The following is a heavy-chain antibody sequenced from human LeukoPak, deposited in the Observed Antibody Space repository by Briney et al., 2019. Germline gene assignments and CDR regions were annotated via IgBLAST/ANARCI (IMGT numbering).Heavy chain of an antibody. CDR3: ARADYGGGDYFDY. V-gene: IGHV1-8*03. J-gene: IGHJ4*02. Sequence: ASVKVSCKASGYTFTSYDINWVRQAPGQGLEWMGWMNPNSGNTGYAQKFQGRVTITRNTSISTAYMELSSLRSEDTAVYYCARADYGGGDYFDYWGQGTLVTVSS. CDR2: MNPNSGNT. CDR1: GYTFTSYD. D-gene: IGHD3-16*01.